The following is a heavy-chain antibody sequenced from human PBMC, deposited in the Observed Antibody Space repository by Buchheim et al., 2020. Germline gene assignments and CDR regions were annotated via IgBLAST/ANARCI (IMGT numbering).Heavy chain of an antibody. CDR2: ISYDGSNK. Sequence: QVQLVESGGGVVQPGRSLRLSCAASGFTFSSYAMHWVRQAPGKGLEWVAVISYDGSNKYYADSVKGRFTISRDNSKNTLYLQMNSLRAEDTAVYYCARDTAGYGMDVWGQGTT. CDR3: ARDTAGYGMDV. D-gene: IGHD5-18*01. J-gene: IGHJ6*02. CDR1: GFTFSSYA. V-gene: IGHV3-30-3*01.